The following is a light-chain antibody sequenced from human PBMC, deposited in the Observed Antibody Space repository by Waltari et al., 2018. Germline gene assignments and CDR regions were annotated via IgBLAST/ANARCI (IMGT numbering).Light chain of an antibody. CDR3: SSYTTSSAPGV. J-gene: IGLJ1*01. Sequence: QSALTQPASVSGSPGQPITISCSGTDSDVGAYDFVSWYQKHPGKAPHLIIYEVSNRPSGISNRFSASKSGNTASLTISGLQAEDEADYCCSSYTTSSAPGVFGTGTRVTVL. CDR2: EVS. CDR1: DSDVGAYDF. V-gene: IGLV2-14*01.